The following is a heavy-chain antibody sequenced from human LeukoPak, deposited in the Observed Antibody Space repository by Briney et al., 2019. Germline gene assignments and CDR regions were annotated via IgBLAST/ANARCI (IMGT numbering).Heavy chain of an antibody. Sequence: GTSVKVSCKASGFTFTSSAVQWVRQARGQRLEWIGSIVVGSGNTNYAQKFQERVTITRDMSTSTAYMELSSLRSEDTAVYYCAAWPPFDWLEEYGMDVWGKGTTVTVSS. CDR3: AAWPPFDWLEEYGMDV. CDR1: GFTFTSSA. D-gene: IGHD3-9*01. V-gene: IGHV1-58*01. CDR2: IVVGSGNT. J-gene: IGHJ6*04.